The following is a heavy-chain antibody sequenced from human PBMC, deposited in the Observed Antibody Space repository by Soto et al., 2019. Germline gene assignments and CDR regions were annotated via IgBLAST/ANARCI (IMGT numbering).Heavy chain of an antibody. CDR3: ARANWNYLLANWFDP. D-gene: IGHD1-7*01. Sequence: ASVKVSCKASGYTFTSYGISWVRQAPGQGLEWMGWISAYNGNTNYAQKLQGRVTMTTDTSTSTAYMELRSLRSDDTAVYYCARANWNYLLANWFDPWGQGTLVTVSS. CDR1: GYTFTSYG. V-gene: IGHV1-18*01. CDR2: ISAYNGNT. J-gene: IGHJ5*02.